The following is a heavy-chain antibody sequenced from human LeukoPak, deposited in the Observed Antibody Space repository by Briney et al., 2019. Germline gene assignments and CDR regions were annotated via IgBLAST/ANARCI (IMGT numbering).Heavy chain of an antibody. V-gene: IGHV3-66*01. Sequence: GGSPRLSCAASGFTVSSNYMSWVRQAPGKGLEWVSVIYSGGSTYYADSVKGRFTISRDNSKNTLYLQMNSLRAEDTAVYYCARVSIAVAGYFDYWGQGTLVTVSS. D-gene: IGHD6-19*01. CDR3: ARVSIAVAGYFDY. CDR1: GFTVSSNY. CDR2: IYSGGST. J-gene: IGHJ4*02.